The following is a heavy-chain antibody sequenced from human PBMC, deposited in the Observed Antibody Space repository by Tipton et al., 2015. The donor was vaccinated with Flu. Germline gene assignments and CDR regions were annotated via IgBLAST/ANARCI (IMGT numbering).Heavy chain of an antibody. D-gene: IGHD4-17*01. CDR2: IHTSAGT. CDR3: ARMEWTVTTPRYFDL. V-gene: IGHV4-38-2*01. CDR1: GEALGSSYY. J-gene: IGHJ2*01. Sequence: GEALGSSYYWAWIRQPPGRGLEWIGNIHTSAGTYYNLSLKSRVTISVDTSKNQFSLKLSSLTAADTAVYYCARMEWTVTTPRYFDLWGRGTLVTVSS.